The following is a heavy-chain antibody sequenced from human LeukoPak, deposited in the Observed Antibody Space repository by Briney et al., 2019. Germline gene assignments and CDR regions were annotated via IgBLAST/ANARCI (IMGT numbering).Heavy chain of an antibody. V-gene: IGHV4-31*03. J-gene: IGHJ4*02. CDR1: GGSISSGGYY. Sequence: SETLSLTCTVSGGSISSGGYYWSWIRQHPGKGLEWIGYIYYSGSTYYNPPLKSRVTISVDTSKDQFSLKLSSVTAADTAVYYCARDFGDYRVDYWGQGTLVTVSS. CDR2: IYYSGST. D-gene: IGHD4-17*01. CDR3: ARDFGDYRVDY.